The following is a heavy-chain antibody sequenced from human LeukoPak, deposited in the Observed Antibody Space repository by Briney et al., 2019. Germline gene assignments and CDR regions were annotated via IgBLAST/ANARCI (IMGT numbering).Heavy chain of an antibody. Sequence: PGGSLRLSCAASGFTFSNSAMSWVRQAPGKGLQWVASIRQDANVKYYVDSVKGRFTISRDNAENSLYLQMNSLRAEDTAVYYCARWADDSGIYYIASWGQGSLVIVSS. CDR2: IRQDANVK. J-gene: IGHJ4*02. D-gene: IGHD3-10*01. CDR3: ARWADDSGIYYIAS. V-gene: IGHV3-7*01. CDR1: GFTFSNSA.